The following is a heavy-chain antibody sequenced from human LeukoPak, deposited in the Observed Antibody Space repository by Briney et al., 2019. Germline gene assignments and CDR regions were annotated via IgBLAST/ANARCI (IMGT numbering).Heavy chain of an antibody. CDR1: DDSIRSSAYY. CDR2: IYYSGST. D-gene: IGHD3-10*01. V-gene: IGHV4-39*01. Sequence: SETLSLTCAVSDDSIRSSAYYWGWIRQPPGKGLEWIGSIYYSGSTYYNPPLKSRVTISIDTSKNQFSLKLSSVTAADTAVYYCASEPYGSGSFLGAFDIWGQGTMVTVSS. CDR3: ASEPYGSGSFLGAFDI. J-gene: IGHJ3*02.